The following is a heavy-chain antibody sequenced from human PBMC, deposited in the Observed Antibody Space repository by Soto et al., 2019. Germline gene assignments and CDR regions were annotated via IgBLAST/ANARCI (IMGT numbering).Heavy chain of an antibody. CDR2: INPSGGST. V-gene: IGHV1-46*01. D-gene: IGHD3-10*01. J-gene: IGHJ6*02. Sequence: ASVKVSCKASGYTFTSYYMHWVRQAPGQGLEWMGIINPSGGSTSYAQKFQGRVTMTRDTSTSTVYMELSSLRSEDTAVYYCAGERNTMVRGVSRYYYYGMDVWGQGTTVTVSS. CDR1: GYTFTSYY. CDR3: AGERNTMVRGVSRYYYYGMDV.